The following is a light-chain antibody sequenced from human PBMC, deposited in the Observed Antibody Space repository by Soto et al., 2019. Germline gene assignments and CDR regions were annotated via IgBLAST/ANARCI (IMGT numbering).Light chain of an antibody. CDR1: RNVLYSSNNKNY. CDR2: GAS. V-gene: IGKV4-1*01. CDR3: QQYNSSLALT. Sequence: DIMITQSPDTLDVSLGERATINYKPLRNVLYSSNNKNYLDWYQLKPGQPPNLLMYGASSLKCGVPDRFSGSGSGTDFTLTISSLQAEDFAIYYCQQYNSSLALTFGGGTKVDIK. J-gene: IGKJ4*01.